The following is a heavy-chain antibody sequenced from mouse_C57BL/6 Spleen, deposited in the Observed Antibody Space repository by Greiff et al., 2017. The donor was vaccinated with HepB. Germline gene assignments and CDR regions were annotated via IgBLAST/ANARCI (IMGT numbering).Heavy chain of an antibody. CDR2: INYDGSST. Sequence: EVKLVESEGGLVQPGSSMKLSCTASGFTFSDYYIAWVRQVPEKGLEWVANINYDGSSTYYLDSLKSRFIISRDNAKNILYLQMSSLKSEDTATYYCAKVSSHWYFDVWGTGTTVTVSS. CDR3: AKVSSHWYFDV. CDR1: GFTFSDYY. J-gene: IGHJ1*03. D-gene: IGHD1-1*01. V-gene: IGHV5-16*01.